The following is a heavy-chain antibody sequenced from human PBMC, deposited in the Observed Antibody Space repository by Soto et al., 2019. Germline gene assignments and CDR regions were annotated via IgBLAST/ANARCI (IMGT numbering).Heavy chain of an antibody. J-gene: IGHJ4*02. CDR2: FDPEDGET. Sequence: ASVKVSCKVSGYTLTELSMHWVRQAPGKGLEWMGGFDPEDGETIYAQKFQGRVTMTEDTSTDTAYMELSSLRSEDTAVYYCATDLRPITGTTHQFDYWGQGTLVTVSS. V-gene: IGHV1-24*01. D-gene: IGHD1-20*01. CDR3: ATDLRPITGTTHQFDY. CDR1: GYTLTELS.